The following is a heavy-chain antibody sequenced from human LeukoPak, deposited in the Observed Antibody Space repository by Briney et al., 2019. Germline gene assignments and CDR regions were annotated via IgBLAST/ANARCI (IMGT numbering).Heavy chain of an antibody. CDR3: ARGVPYSSGWYFNWFDP. CDR2: IWYDGSNK. V-gene: IGHV3-33*08. CDR1: GFTFSSYA. D-gene: IGHD6-19*01. J-gene: IGHJ5*02. Sequence: GGSLRLSCAASGFTFSSYAMSWVRQAPGKGLEWVAVIWYDGSNKYYADSVKGRFTISRDNSKNTLYLQMNSLRAEDTAVYYCARGVPYSSGWYFNWFDPWGQGTLVTVSS.